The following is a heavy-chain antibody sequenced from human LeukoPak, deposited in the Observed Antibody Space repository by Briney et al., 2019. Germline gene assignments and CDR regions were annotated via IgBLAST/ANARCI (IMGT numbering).Heavy chain of an antibody. V-gene: IGHV4-59*01. Sequence: SETLSLTCTVSGGSISSFYWSWIRQPPGKGLEWIGYIYYSGSTNYNPSLKSRVTISVDTSKNQFPLKLSSVTAADTAVYYCARSLSGTSSDYWGQGTLVTVSS. D-gene: IGHD2-2*01. CDR2: IYYSGST. J-gene: IGHJ4*02. CDR1: GGSISSFY. CDR3: ARSLSGTSSDY.